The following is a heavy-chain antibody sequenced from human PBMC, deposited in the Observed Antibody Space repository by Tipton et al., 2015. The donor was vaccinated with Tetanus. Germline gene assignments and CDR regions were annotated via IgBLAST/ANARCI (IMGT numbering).Heavy chain of an antibody. D-gene: IGHD2-8*02. V-gene: IGHV4-59*01. J-gene: IGHJ4*01. CDR1: GGSISGYF. CDR3: ARYHCTGTTCQHLDH. CDR2: VFYTGIT. Sequence: TLSLTCTVSGGSISGYFWTWIRQPPGKGLECIGYVFYTGITNYSPPFESRVTMSVDTSKNQISLKLRSVTAADTAVYYCARYHCTGTTCQHLDHWGQGTLVTVSS.